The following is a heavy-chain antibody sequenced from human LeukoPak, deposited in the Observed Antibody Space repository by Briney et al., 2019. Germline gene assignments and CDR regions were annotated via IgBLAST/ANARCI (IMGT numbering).Heavy chain of an antibody. D-gene: IGHD5-24*01. CDR2: INFSGGTT. CDR3: ASRRDGSNYAAFDI. Sequence: GASVTVSCKASGYTFTSYYMHWVRLAPGQGLEWMGIINFSGGTTSYPQTFQGRVTMTRDTSTSTVYMELSSLRSEATAVYYCASRRDGSNYAAFDIWGQGTMVSVSS. V-gene: IGHV1-46*01. CDR1: GYTFTSYY. J-gene: IGHJ3*02.